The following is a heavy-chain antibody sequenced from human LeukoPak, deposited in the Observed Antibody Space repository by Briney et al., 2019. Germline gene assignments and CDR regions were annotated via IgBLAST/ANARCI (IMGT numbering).Heavy chain of an antibody. V-gene: IGHV1-2*02. CDR2: INPNSGGT. Sequence: GASVKVSCKASGYTFTGYYMRWVRQAPGQGLEWVGWINPNSGGTNSAQKFQGRVTMTRDTSISTAYMELSRLRSDDTAVYYCARVYGDWTGGGRPWASWFDPWGQGTLVTVSS. D-gene: IGHD4-17*01. CDR3: ARVYGDWTGGGRPWASWFDP. CDR1: GYTFTGYY. J-gene: IGHJ5*02.